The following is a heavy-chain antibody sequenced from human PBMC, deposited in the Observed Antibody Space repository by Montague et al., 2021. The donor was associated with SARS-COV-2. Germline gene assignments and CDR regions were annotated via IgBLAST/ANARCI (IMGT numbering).Heavy chain of an antibody. CDR2: INHGVIT. J-gene: IGHJ4*02. Sequence: SETLSLTCAVYGGSFSDYHWTWIRQSPGEWLECIGQINHGVITKYNPSLKSRVTISIDTSKKQFSLTLTSVTAAETAVYYCARGAPGYWGQGTLVTVSS. CDR1: GGSFSDYH. D-gene: IGHD1-1*01. CDR3: ARGAPGY. V-gene: IGHV4-34*01.